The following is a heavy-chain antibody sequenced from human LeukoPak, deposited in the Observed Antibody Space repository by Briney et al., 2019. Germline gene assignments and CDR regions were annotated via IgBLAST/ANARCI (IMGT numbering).Heavy chain of an antibody. Sequence: ASVRVSCKASGYTFTSYDNSWVRQATGQGLEWMGWMNPISGNTGYAQKFQGRVTMTRSTSISTAYMELSSLRSEDTAVYYCARPYCSGGDCLRYFDLWGRGTLITVSS. CDR3: ARPYCSGGDCLRYFDL. J-gene: IGHJ2*01. D-gene: IGHD2-15*01. CDR2: MNPISGNT. CDR1: GYTFTSYD. V-gene: IGHV1-8*01.